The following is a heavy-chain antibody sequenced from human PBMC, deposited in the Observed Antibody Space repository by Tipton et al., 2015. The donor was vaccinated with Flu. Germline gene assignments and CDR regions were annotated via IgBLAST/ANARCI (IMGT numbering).Heavy chain of an antibody. CDR2: INHSGST. CDR1: GGSISSVTYY. J-gene: IGHJ5*02. Sequence: TLSLTCTVSGGSISSVTYYWSWIRQPPGKGLEWIGEINHSGSTNYNPSLKSRVTISVDTSKNQFSLKLSSVIAADTAVYYCARVTELLWFGEARGWFDPWGQGTLVTVSS. V-gene: IGHV4-39*07. CDR3: ARVTELLWFGEARGWFDP. D-gene: IGHD3-10*01.